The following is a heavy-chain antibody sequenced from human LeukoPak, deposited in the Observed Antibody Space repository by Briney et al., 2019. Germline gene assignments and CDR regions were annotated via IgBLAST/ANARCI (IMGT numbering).Heavy chain of an antibody. CDR1: GGSISSSSYY. D-gene: IGHD3-10*01. V-gene: IGHV4-39*01. Sequence: SETLSLTCTVSGGSISSSSYYWGWVRQPPGKGLEWIGSIYYSGSTYYNPSLKSRVTISVDTSKNQFSLKLSSVTAADTAVYYCARRNLGEYAFDIWGQGTMVTVSS. CDR3: ARRNLGEYAFDI. CDR2: IYYSGST. J-gene: IGHJ3*02.